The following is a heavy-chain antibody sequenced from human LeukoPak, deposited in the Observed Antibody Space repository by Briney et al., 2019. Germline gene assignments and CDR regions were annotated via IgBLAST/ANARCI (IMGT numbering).Heavy chain of an antibody. CDR1: GFTFSSYG. V-gene: IGHV3-33*01. CDR2: IWYDGSNK. Sequence: PGGSLRLSCAASGFTFSSYGMHWVRQAPGKGLEWVAVIWYDGSNKYYTDSVKGRFTISRDNSKNTLYLQMKSPRAEDTAVYYCARVSGAAAGPFDFWGQGTLVTVSS. D-gene: IGHD6-13*01. CDR3: ARVSGAAAGPFDF. J-gene: IGHJ4*02.